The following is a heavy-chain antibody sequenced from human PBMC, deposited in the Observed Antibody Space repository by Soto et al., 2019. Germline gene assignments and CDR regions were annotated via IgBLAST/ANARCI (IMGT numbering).Heavy chain of an antibody. Sequence: QITLKESGPTLVKPTQTLTLTCTFSGFSLSTNRVGVGWIRQPPGKALEWLALIYWDDDKRYSPSLGSRLTITKDTSKNQVVLTMTNMDPVDTATYYCAHRKISSDSHNAFDIWGQGTVVTVSS. CDR1: GFSLSTNRVG. J-gene: IGHJ3*02. CDR2: IYWDDDK. V-gene: IGHV2-5*02. D-gene: IGHD3-22*01. CDR3: AHRKISSDSHNAFDI.